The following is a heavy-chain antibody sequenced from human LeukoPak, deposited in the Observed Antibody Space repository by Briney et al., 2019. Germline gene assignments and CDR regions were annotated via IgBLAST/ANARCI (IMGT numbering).Heavy chain of an antibody. J-gene: IGHJ4*02. V-gene: IGHV4-34*01. Sequence: SETLSLTCAVYGGSFSGYYWSWIRQPPGKGLEWIGEINHSGSTNYNPSLKSRVTISVDTSKNQLSLKLSSVTAADTAVYYCAREEAAAGHFDYWGQGTLVTVSS. D-gene: IGHD6-13*01. CDR3: AREEAAAGHFDY. CDR1: GGSFSGYY. CDR2: INHSGST.